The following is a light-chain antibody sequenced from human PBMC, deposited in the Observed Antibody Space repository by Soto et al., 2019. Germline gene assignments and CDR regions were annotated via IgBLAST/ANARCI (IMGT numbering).Light chain of an antibody. CDR2: SND. CDR1: SSNIGHNT. J-gene: IGLJ1*01. Sequence: QSVLTQPPSASGTPGQRVTISCSGSSSNIGHNTVNWYQQLPGTAPKLLIYSNDQRPSGVPDRFSGSKSGTSASLAISGLQSEDEADYYCAAWDGSLNGYVFGTGTKLTVL. CDR3: AAWDGSLNGYV. V-gene: IGLV1-44*01.